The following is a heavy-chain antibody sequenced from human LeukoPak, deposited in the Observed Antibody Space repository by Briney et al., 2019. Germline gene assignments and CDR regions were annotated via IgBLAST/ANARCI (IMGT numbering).Heavy chain of an antibody. CDR1: GFTFSTSW. Sequence: GGSLRLPCTASGFTFSTSWMHWVRQTPGEGLMWVSRISPDGSSITYTDSVKGRFTISRDNAKNTLYLQMTSLRAEDTAVYYCARDLYDEGGFYSLGVDYWGQGTLVTVSS. CDR2: ISPDGSSI. V-gene: IGHV3-74*01. J-gene: IGHJ4*02. CDR3: ARDLYDEGGFYSLGVDY. D-gene: IGHD3-22*01.